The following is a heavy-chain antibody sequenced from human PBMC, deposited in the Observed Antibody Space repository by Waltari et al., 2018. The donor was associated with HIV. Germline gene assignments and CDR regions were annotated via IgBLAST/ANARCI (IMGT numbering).Heavy chain of an antibody. J-gene: IGHJ4*02. CDR3: ARENSRIALFVFDS. CDR2: FDSAGSRI. V-gene: IGHV3-74*01. Sequence: EVQLVESGGDLVQPGGSLRLSCAASGFTFSVHWMHWVRQVPGKGLVWFARFDSAGSRISYADSVKGRFSISRDNAENTLYLQMNSLRVEDTALYYCARENSRIALFVFDSWGQGTLVTVSS. CDR1: GFTFSVHW. D-gene: IGHD6-13*01.